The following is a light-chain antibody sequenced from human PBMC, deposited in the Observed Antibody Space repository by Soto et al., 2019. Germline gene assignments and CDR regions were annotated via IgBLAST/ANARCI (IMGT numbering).Light chain of an antibody. Sequence: DIQMTQSPFSLPASVGDRVNITCRASQSISNYLNWYQHKPGRAPRLLIHGASSLQGGVPSRFSGSGSGTDFTLTISSLHPEDFTTYYCQQTYSAPLTFGGGTRVEF. CDR2: GAS. CDR3: QQTYSAPLT. V-gene: IGKV1-39*01. CDR1: QSISNY. J-gene: IGKJ4*01.